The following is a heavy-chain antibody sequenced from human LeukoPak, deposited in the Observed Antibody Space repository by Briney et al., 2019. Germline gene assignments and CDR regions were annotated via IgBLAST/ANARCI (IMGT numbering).Heavy chain of an antibody. CDR1: GYTFTSYG. CDR3: ATGEDYYVSGSAFDY. CDR2: ISAYNGNT. V-gene: IGHV1-18*01. Sequence: GASVKVTCKASGYTFTSYGISWVRPPPGQGLEWMGWISAYNGNTNYAQKLQSSVTMTTDTSTSTDYIELRSLRSDDTAVYNCATGEDYYVSGSAFDYWGQGTLVTVSS. J-gene: IGHJ4*02. D-gene: IGHD3-10*01.